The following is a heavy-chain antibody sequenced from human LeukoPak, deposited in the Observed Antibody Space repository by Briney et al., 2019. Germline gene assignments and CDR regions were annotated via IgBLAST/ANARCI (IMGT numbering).Heavy chain of an antibody. CDR1: GFTFDDYG. CDR2: INWNGGST. J-gene: IGHJ4*02. Sequence: GSLRLSCAASGFTFDDYGFTWVRQAPGKGLEWVSGINWNGGSTGYADSVKGRFTISRDNAKNFLYLQMNSLRAEDTALYYCARDRDSSSGYYYLFDYWGQGGLVTVSS. V-gene: IGHV3-20*04. CDR3: ARDRDSSSGYYYLFDY. D-gene: IGHD3-22*01.